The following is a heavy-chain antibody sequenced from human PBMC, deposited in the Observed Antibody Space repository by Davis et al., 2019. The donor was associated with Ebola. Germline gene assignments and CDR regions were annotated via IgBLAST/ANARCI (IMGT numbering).Heavy chain of an antibody. D-gene: IGHD6-13*01. J-gene: IGHJ5*02. CDR3: AKPSLGRAAAGTWFDP. Sequence: GGSLRLSCAASGFTFSSYAMSWVRQAPGKGLEWVSAISGSGGSTYYADSVKGRFTISRDNSKNTLYLQMNSLRAEDTAVYYCAKPSLGRAAAGTWFDPWGQGTLVTVSS. V-gene: IGHV3-23*01. CDR1: GFTFSSYA. CDR2: ISGSGGST.